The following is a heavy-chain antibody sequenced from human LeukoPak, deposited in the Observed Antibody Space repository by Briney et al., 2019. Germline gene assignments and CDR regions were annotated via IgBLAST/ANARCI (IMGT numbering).Heavy chain of an antibody. J-gene: IGHJ4*02. V-gene: IGHV3-48*03. CDR3: ARYSSGWRYFDY. CDR2: ISSSGSTI. D-gene: IGHD6-19*01. CDR1: GFTFSSYE. Sequence: GGSLRLSCAVSGFTFSSYEMNWVRQAPGKGLEWVSYISSSGSTIYSADSVKGRFTISRDNAKNSLYLQMNSLRAEDTAVCYCARYSSGWRYFDYWGQGTLVTVSS.